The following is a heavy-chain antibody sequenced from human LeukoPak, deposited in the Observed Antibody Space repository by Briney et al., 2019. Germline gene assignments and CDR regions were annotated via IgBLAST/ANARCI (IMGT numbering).Heavy chain of an antibody. D-gene: IGHD3-22*01. Sequence: SETLSLTCTVSGCSISSYYWNWIRQPPGKGLEWIGYIYYSGSTNYNPSLKSRVTISVDTSKNQFSLKLSSVTAADTAVYYCARASDSSGYFQAFDIWGQGTMVTVSS. V-gene: IGHV4-59*01. J-gene: IGHJ3*02. CDR3: ARASDSSGYFQAFDI. CDR2: IYYSGST. CDR1: GCSISSYY.